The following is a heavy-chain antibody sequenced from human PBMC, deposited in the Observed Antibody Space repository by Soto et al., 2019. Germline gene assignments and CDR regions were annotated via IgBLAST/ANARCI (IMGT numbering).Heavy chain of an antibody. CDR2: ISSSSSTI. CDR3: ARLTTIFGVVTLWDYYMDV. V-gene: IGHV3-48*01. D-gene: IGHD3-3*01. Sequence: GGSLRLSCAASGFTFSSYSMNWVRQAPGKGLEWVSYISSSSSTIYYADSVKGRFTISRDNAKNSLYLQMNSLRAEDTAVYYCARLTTIFGVVTLWDYYMDVWGKGTTVTVSS. CDR1: GFTFSSYS. J-gene: IGHJ6*03.